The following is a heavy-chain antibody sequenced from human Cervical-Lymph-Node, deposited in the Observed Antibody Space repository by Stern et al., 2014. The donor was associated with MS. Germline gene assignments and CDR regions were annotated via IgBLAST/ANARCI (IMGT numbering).Heavy chain of an antibody. Sequence: QVQLQESGPGLVKPSGTLSLTCAVSGVSINSTNRWTWVRQSPGKGLEWIGEIYHSGTATYNPSLKNRVIMSVDEPKNQFSLKLRSVTAADTAVYYCARATYYYDRSGYSWGQGTLVSVSS. CDR2: IYHSGTA. J-gene: IGHJ5*02. CDR3: ARATYYYDRSGYS. D-gene: IGHD3-22*01. CDR1: GVSINSTNR. V-gene: IGHV4-4*02.